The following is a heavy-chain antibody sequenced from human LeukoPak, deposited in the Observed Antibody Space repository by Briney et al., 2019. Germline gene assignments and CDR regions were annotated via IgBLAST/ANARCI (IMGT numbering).Heavy chain of an antibody. D-gene: IGHD2-2*01. CDR1: GFTFSSFT. Sequence: PGGSLRLSCAASGFTFSSFTMNWVRQAPGKGLEWVSSISSTSTYIHYADSVKGRFTISRDNAKNSLYLQMNSLRAEDTAVYYCAREYCSSTGCYAGYNWFDPWGQGTLVTVSS. CDR2: ISSTSTYI. V-gene: IGHV3-21*01. CDR3: AREYCSSTGCYAGYNWFDP. J-gene: IGHJ5*02.